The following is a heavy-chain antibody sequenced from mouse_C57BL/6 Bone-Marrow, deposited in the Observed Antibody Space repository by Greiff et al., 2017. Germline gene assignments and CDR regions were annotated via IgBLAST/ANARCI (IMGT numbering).Heavy chain of an antibody. CDR3: AGGMGCHYGSSYGY. CDR2: IYPRSGNT. V-gene: IGHV1-81*01. CDR1: GYTFTSYG. D-gene: IGHD1-1*01. J-gene: IGHJ2*01. Sequence: VQLQQSGAELARPGASVKLSCKASGYTFTSYGISWVKQRTGQGLEWIGEIYPRSGNTYYNEKFKGKATLTADKSSSTAYMELRSLTSEDSAVYFCAGGMGCHYGSSYGYWGQGTTLTVSS.